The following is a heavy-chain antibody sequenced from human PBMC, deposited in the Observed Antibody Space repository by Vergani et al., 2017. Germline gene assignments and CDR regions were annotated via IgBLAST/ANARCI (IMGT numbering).Heavy chain of an antibody. Sequence: QVQLQESGPGLVKPSQTLSLTCTVSGGSISSGDYYWSWIRQPPGKGLEWIGYIYYSGSTYSNPSLKSRVTIAVDTSKNQFSLKLSSVTAADTAVYYCARDRYYDSSGSGHYFDYWGQGTLVTVSS. J-gene: IGHJ4*02. CDR1: GGSISSGDYY. V-gene: IGHV4-30-4*08. CDR2: IYYSGST. D-gene: IGHD3-22*01. CDR3: ARDRYYDSSGSGHYFDY.